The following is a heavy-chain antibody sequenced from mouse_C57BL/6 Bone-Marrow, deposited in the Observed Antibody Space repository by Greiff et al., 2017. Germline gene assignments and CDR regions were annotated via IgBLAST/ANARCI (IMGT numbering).Heavy chain of an antibody. CDR1: GYTFTDYN. D-gene: IGHD2-4*01. CDR2: INPNNGGT. CDR3: ARSLSNYDYDGDYYAMDY. J-gene: IGHJ4*01. Sequence: EVQLQQSGPELVKPGASVKIPCKASGYTFTDYNMDWVKQSHGKSLEWIGDINPNNGGTIYNQKFKGKATLTVDKSSSTAYMELRSLTSEDTAVYYCARSLSNYDYDGDYYAMDYWGQGTSVTVSS. V-gene: IGHV1-18*01.